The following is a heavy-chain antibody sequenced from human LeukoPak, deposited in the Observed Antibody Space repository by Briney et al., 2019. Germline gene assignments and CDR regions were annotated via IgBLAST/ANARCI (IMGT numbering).Heavy chain of an antibody. Sequence: SVKVSCKASGGTFSSYAISWVRQAPGQGLEWMGGIIPIFGTANYAQKFQGRVTITADKSTSTAYMELSSLRSDDTAVYYCAREVITMVRGVTDLYYYYYMDVWGKGTTVTVSS. J-gene: IGHJ6*03. CDR1: GGTFSSYA. D-gene: IGHD3-10*01. CDR2: IIPIFGTA. V-gene: IGHV1-69*06. CDR3: AREVITMVRGVTDLYYYYYMDV.